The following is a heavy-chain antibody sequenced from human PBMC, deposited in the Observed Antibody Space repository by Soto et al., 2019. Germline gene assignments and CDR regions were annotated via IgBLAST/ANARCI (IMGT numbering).Heavy chain of an antibody. CDR1: AYIFTDYY. Sequence: QVQLEQSGAEVKKPGASVKVSCKASAYIFTDYYIHWVRQAPGQGLEWMGWIIPNNGGTKHAQKFQDRVTMTRDKSITTAYMDLSRLRSDDTAVYYCARGTFDTSGNYFAGWFGPWGQGTLVTVSS. V-gene: IGHV1-2*02. CDR2: IIPNNGGT. J-gene: IGHJ5*02. CDR3: ARGTFDTSGNYFAGWFGP. D-gene: IGHD3-22*01.